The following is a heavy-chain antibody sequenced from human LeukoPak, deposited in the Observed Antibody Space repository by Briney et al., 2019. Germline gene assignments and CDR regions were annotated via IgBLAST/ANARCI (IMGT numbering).Heavy chain of an antibody. CDR2: ISYDGSNK. CDR3: ARVASITFGGVMVIDEYFQH. V-gene: IGHV3-30-3*01. Sequence: PGRSLRLSCAASGFTFSSYAIHWVRQAPGKGLEWVAVISYDGSNKYYADSVKGRFTISRDNSKNTLYLQMSSLRAEDTAVYYCARVASITFGGVMVIDEYFQHRGQGTLVTVSS. D-gene: IGHD3-16*01. CDR1: GFTFSSYA. J-gene: IGHJ1*01.